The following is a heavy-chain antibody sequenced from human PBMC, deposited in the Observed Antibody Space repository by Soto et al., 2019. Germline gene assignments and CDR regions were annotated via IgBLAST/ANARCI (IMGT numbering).Heavy chain of an antibody. V-gene: IGHV1-69*01. CDR2: TIPMFATA. CDR3: ARGLFGQQWLVGFDT. D-gene: IGHD3-22*01. CDR1: GGTFSNYI. J-gene: IGHJ4*02. Sequence: QVQLVQSGAEVKKPGSSVKVSCKASGGTFSNYIFSWVRQAPGQGLEWMGGTIPMFATAQYAQKLQGRVTITTDESTSTVYMDLTSLRSEDTAVYYCARGLFGQQWLVGFDTWGQRTLVTVSS.